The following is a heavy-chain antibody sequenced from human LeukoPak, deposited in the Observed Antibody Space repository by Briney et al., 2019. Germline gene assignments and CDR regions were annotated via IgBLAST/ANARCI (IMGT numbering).Heavy chain of an antibody. CDR3: ARENIVVVTAIAGFDY. V-gene: IGHV3-30*04. D-gene: IGHD2-21*02. J-gene: IGHJ4*02. Sequence: PGGSLRLSCAASGFTFSSYAMHWVRQAPGKGLEWMAVISYDGSNKYYADSVKGRFTISRDNSKNTLYLQMNSLRAEDTAVYYCARENIVVVTAIAGFDYWGQGTLVTVSS. CDR2: ISYDGSNK. CDR1: GFTFSSYA.